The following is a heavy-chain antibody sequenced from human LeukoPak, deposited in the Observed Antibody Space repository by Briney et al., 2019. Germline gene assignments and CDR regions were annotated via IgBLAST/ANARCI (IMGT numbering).Heavy chain of an antibody. CDR2: ISSSSSTI. V-gene: IGHV3-48*04. Sequence: PGGSLRLSCAASGFTFSSYSMNWVRQAPGKGLEWVSYISSSSSTIYYADSVKGRFTISRDNAKNSLYLQMNSLRAEDTAVYYCAREGYYDSSGYSWDYWGQGTLVTVSS. CDR1: GFTFSSYS. J-gene: IGHJ4*02. D-gene: IGHD3-22*01. CDR3: AREGYYDSSGYSWDY.